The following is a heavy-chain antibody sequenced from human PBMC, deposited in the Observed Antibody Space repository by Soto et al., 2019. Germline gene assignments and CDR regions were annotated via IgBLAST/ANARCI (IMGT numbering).Heavy chain of an antibody. D-gene: IGHD3-10*01. J-gene: IGHJ4*02. CDR2: SSSGGDYT. CDR1: GFTFSGYA. Sequence: EVQLLESGGGFIQPGGSLRLSCAASGFTFSGYAMNWVRQAPGKGLEWVSTSSSGGDYTYYADSVKGRSTISRDNSKNTLYLQMNGLRAEDTAIYYCAKTNYGSGSRWIDYWGQGTLVTVSS. CDR3: AKTNYGSGSRWIDY. V-gene: IGHV3-23*01.